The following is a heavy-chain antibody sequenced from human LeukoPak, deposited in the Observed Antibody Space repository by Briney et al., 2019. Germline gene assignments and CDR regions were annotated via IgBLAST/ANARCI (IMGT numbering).Heavy chain of an antibody. CDR3: AVHLPGDYLDR. CDR2: MNPDSGNT. Sequence: RASVRVSCKASGYAFNIYDINWVRQATGQGLEWMGWMNPDSGNTGFAQKFQGRVTMTRNTSITTAYMELSSLRFEDTAVYYCAVHLPGDYLDRCGQGTLVTVSS. V-gene: IGHV1-8*01. J-gene: IGHJ4*02. CDR1: GYAFNIYD.